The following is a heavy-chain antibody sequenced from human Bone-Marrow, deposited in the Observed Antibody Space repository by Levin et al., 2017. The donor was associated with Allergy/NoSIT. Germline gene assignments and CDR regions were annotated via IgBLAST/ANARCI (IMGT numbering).Heavy chain of an antibody. CDR2: INHSGST. V-gene: IGHV4-34*01. D-gene: IGHD3-3*01. Sequence: SETLSLTCAVYGGSFSGYYWSWIRQPPGKGLEWIGEINHSGSTNYNPSLKSRVTISVDTSKNQFSLKLSSVTAADTAVYYCARVSSYYDFWSGYPDYWGQGTLVTVSS. CDR1: GGSFSGYY. J-gene: IGHJ4*02. CDR3: ARVSSYYDFWSGYPDY.